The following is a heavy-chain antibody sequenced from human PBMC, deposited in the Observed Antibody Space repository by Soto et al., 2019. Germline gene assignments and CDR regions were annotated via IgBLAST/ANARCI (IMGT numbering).Heavy chain of an antibody. CDR3: ARDHREYYDFLKGMDV. Sequence: GGSLRLSCVASGFTFSNSPTHWVRQAPGKGLEWVSVMSYEGDRQYYADSVKGRFTISRDSSKSTLYLQMNNVRVEDTAMYHCARDHREYYDFLKGMDVWGQGTTVTVSS. CDR1: GFTFSNSP. V-gene: IGHV3-30-3*01. CDR2: MSYEGDRQ. D-gene: IGHD3-9*01. J-gene: IGHJ6*02.